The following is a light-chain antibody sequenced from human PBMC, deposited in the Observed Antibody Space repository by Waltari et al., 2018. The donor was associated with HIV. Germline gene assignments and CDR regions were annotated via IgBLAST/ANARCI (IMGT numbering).Light chain of an antibody. Sequence: EIVLTQSPGTLSLSPGERATLSCRASQSVTSSYLAWYQQRPGQPPRLLMYGASSRATGIPDRFSGSGSVTDFTLTISRLDPEDFALYYCQQYGSSPRTFGQGTKVEIK. CDR2: GAS. V-gene: IGKV3-20*01. CDR3: QQYGSSPRT. J-gene: IGKJ1*01. CDR1: QSVTSSY.